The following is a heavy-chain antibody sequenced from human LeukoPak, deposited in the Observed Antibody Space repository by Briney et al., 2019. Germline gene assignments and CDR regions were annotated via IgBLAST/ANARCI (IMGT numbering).Heavy chain of an antibody. Sequence: SETLSLTCAVYGGSFSGYYWSWIRQPPGKGLEWIGYIYYSGSTNYNPSLKSRVTISVDTSKNQFSLKLSSVTAADTAVYYCAGQKYYDFWSGYYYFDYWGQGTLVTVSS. V-gene: IGHV4-59*08. D-gene: IGHD3-3*01. CDR2: IYYSGST. CDR1: GGSFSGYY. J-gene: IGHJ4*02. CDR3: AGQKYYDFWSGYYYFDY.